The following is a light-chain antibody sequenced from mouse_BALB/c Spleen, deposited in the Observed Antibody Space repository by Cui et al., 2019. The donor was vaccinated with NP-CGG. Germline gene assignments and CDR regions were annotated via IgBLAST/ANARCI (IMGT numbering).Light chain of an antibody. CDR3: VLWYSNHWV. CDR2: GTN. CDR1: TGAVTTSNY. Sequence: QAVVTQVPALTTSPGETVTLTCRSSTGAVTTSNYANWVQEKPDHLFTGLIGGTNNRAPGVPARFSGSLIGDKAALTITGAQTEDEAIYFCVLWYSNHWVFGGGTKLTVL. J-gene: IGLJ1*01. V-gene: IGLV1*01.